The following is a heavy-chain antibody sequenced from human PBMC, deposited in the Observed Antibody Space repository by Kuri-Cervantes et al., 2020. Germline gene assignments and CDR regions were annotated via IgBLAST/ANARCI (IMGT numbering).Heavy chain of an antibody. Sequence: ASVKVSCKASGYTFTGYYMHWVRQAPGQELEWMGWINPNSGGTNYAQKFQGRVTMTRDTSISTAYMELSRLRSDDTAVYYCARDRYCSSTSCYHSMTTVTHFDYWGQGTLVTVSS. CDR2: INPNSGGT. CDR3: ARDRYCSSTSCYHSMTTVTHFDY. V-gene: IGHV1-2*02. CDR1: GYTFTGYY. J-gene: IGHJ4*02. D-gene: IGHD2-2*01.